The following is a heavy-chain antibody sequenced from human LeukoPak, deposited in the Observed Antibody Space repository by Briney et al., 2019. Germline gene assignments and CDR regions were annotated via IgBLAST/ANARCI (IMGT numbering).Heavy chain of an antibody. V-gene: IGHV3-23*01. CDR2: ISGSGGST. D-gene: IGHD2-21*01. Sequence: PGGTLRLSCAASGFTFSSYGMSWVRQAPGKGLEWVSAISGSGGSTYYADSVKGRFTISRDNSKNTLYLQMNSLRAEDTAVYYCAKSVWPLPDYWGQGTLVTVSS. J-gene: IGHJ4*02. CDR3: AKSVWPLPDY. CDR1: GFTFSSYG.